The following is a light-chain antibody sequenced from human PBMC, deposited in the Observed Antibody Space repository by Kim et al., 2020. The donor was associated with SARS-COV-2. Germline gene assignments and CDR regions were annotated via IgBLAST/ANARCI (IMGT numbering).Light chain of an antibody. V-gene: IGLV3-19*01. CDR3: NSRDSNDNVV. J-gene: IGLJ2*01. Sequence: VDLGQQVRTTCQGDSLRSYYATWYQQKPGQAPILVIYGKNNRPSGIPDRFSGSSSGNTASLTITGTQAGDEADYYCNSRDSNDNVVFGGGTKLTVL. CDR2: GKN. CDR1: SLRSYY.